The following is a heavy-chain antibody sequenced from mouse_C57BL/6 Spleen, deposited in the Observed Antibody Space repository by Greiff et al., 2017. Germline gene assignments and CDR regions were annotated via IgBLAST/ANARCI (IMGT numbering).Heavy chain of an antibody. CDR2: IYPGDGDT. CDR1: GYEFSSSW. Sequence: VQLQQSGPELVKPGASVKISCKASGYEFSSSWMNWVKQRPGKGLEWIGRIYPGDGDTNYNGKFKGKATLTADKSSSTAYMQLSSLTSEDSAVYFCARSSTAPYAMDYWGQGTSVTVSS. V-gene: IGHV1-82*01. J-gene: IGHJ4*01. D-gene: IGHD4-1*02. CDR3: ARSSTAPYAMDY.